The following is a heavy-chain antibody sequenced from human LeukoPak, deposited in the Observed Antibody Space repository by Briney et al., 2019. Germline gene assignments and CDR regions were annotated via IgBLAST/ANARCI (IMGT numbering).Heavy chain of an antibody. J-gene: IGHJ2*01. CDR3: ARVYQPPIWELLHDWYFDL. CDR2: IYYSGST. V-gene: IGHV4-61*01. D-gene: IGHD1-26*01. CDR1: GYSISSGYY. Sequence: SETLSLTCTVSGYSISSGYYWGWIRQPPGKGLEWIGYIYYSGSTNYNPSLKSRVTISVDTSKNQFSLKLSSVTAADTAVYYCARVYQPPIWELLHDWYFDLWGRGTLVTVSS.